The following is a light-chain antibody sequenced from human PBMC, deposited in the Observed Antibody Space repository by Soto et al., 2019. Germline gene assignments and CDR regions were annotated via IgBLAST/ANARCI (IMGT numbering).Light chain of an antibody. V-gene: IGKV1-33*01. CDR1: QDISNY. CDR3: QQYYSYPIT. Sequence: DIQVTQSPSSLSASVGDRVTITCQASQDISNYLNWYQQKPGKAPKLLIYDASNLETGVPSRFSGSGSGTDFTLTISCLQSEDFATYYCQQYYSYPITFGQGTRLEI. J-gene: IGKJ5*01. CDR2: DAS.